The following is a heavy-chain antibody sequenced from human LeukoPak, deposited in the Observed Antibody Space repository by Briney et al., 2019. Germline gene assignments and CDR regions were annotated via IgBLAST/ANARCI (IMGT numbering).Heavy chain of an antibody. J-gene: IGHJ3*02. Sequence: SETLSLTCTVSGYSISSGYYWSWIRQPPGKGLEWIGYIYYSGSTNYNPSLKSRVTISVDTSKNQFSLKLSSVTAADTAVYYCASYPFRVRAFDIWGQGTMVTVSS. CDR1: GYSISSGYY. D-gene: IGHD3-3*01. CDR2: IYYSGST. V-gene: IGHV4-61*01. CDR3: ASYPFRVRAFDI.